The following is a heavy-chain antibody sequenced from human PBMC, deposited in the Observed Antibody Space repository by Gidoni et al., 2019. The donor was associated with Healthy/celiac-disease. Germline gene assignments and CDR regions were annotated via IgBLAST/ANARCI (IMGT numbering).Heavy chain of an antibody. CDR2: IYTSGST. D-gene: IGHD6-6*01. Sequence: QGQLQESGPGLVKPSQTLSLPCPVPGGSISSGSYYWSWIRQPAGKGLEWIGRIYTSGSTNYNPSLKSRVTMSVDTSKNQFALKLSSVTAADTAVYYCAREYSGSSGPWFDPWGQGTLVTVSS. CDR3: AREYSGSSGPWFDP. V-gene: IGHV4-61*02. J-gene: IGHJ5*02. CDR1: GGSISSGSYY.